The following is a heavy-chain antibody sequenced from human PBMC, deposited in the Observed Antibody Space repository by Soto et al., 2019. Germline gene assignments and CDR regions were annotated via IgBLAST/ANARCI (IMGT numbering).Heavy chain of an antibody. Sequence: ASVKVSCKASGYTFTSYDINWVRQATGQGLEWMGWMNPNSGNTGYAQKFQGRVTMTRNTSISTAYMELSSLRSEDTAMYYCARGRGRGIFGVVVNHAFDIWGQGTMVTVSS. J-gene: IGHJ3*02. CDR1: GYTFTSYD. CDR3: ARGRGRGIFGVVVNHAFDI. V-gene: IGHV1-8*01. CDR2: MNPNSGNT. D-gene: IGHD3-3*01.